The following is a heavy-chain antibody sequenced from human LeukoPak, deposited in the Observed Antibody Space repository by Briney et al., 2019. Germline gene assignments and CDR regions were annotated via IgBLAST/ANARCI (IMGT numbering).Heavy chain of an antibody. CDR2: IYYSGST. CDR1: GGSISSYY. D-gene: IGHD3-3*01. V-gene: IGHV4-59*12. Sequence: PSETLSLTCTVSGGSISSYYWSWIRQPPGKGLEWIGYIYYSGSTYYNPSLKSRVTISVDTSKNQFSLKLSSVTAADTAVYYCARDLPWGYDFWSGYYDGNWFDPWGQGTLVTVSS. J-gene: IGHJ5*02. CDR3: ARDLPWGYDFWSGYYDGNWFDP.